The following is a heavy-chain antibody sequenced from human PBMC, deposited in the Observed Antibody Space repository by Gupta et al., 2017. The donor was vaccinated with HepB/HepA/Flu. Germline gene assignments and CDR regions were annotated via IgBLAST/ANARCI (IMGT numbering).Heavy chain of an antibody. CDR3: ATARPGTTYDF. CDR2: FSSGGDI. V-gene: IGHV3-23*01. Sequence: EVQLLESGGDLVQPGGSLRLSCAASGFTSGFIFSKSAMIWVRQAPGKRLEWVSGFSSGGDIYYADSVKGRFTISRDNSKNTVYLQMNSLRVEDTAVYYCATARPGTTYDFWGQGTLVTVSS. D-gene: IGHD1-1*01. CDR1: GFTSGFIFSKSA. J-gene: IGHJ4*02.